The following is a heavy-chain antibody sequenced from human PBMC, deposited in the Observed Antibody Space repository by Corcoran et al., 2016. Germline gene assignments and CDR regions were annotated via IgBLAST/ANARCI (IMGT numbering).Heavy chain of an antibody. Sequence: HVQLVQSGAEVKKPGASVKVSCKASGYTFTGYYMHWVRQAPGQGLEWMGWINPNSGGTNYAQQFQGWVTMTRDTSISTAYMELSRLRSDDTAVYYCARKGGSGWYGYWGQGTLVTVSS. CDR3: ARKGGSGWYGY. D-gene: IGHD6-19*01. V-gene: IGHV1-2*04. J-gene: IGHJ4*02. CDR2: INPNSGGT. CDR1: GYTFTGYY.